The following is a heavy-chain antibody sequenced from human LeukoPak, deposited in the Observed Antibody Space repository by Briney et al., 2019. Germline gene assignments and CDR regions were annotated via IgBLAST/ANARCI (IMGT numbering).Heavy chain of an antibody. J-gene: IGHJ5*02. CDR2: INHSGST. CDR1: GGSFSGYC. Sequence: SETLSLTCAVYGGSFSGYCWSWIRQPPGKGLEWIGEINHSGSTNYNPSLKSRVTISVDTSKNQFSLKLSSVTAADTAVYYCARRKGRMVRGVITGSLWFDPWGQGTLVTVSS. D-gene: IGHD3-10*01. V-gene: IGHV4-34*01. CDR3: ARRKGRMVRGVITGSLWFDP.